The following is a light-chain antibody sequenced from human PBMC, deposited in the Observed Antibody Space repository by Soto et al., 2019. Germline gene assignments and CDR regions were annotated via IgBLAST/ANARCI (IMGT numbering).Light chain of an antibody. CDR2: LNSDGSH. V-gene: IGLV4-69*01. Sequence: QLVLTQSPSASASLGASVKLTCTLSSGHSSYAIAWHQQQPEKGPRYLMKLNSDGSHSKGDGIPDRFSGSSSGAERYLTISSLQSEDEADYCCPTWVSGIQVFGGGTKLTVL. J-gene: IGLJ2*01. CDR3: PTWVSGIQV. CDR1: SGHSSYA.